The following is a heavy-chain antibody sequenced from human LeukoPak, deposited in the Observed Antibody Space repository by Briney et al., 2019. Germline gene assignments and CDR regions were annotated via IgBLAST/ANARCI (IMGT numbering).Heavy chain of an antibody. J-gene: IGHJ4*02. Sequence: GGSLRLSCGASGFTFSRYAMSWVRRAPGRGLEWVSSISGTNGNTYYAGSVKGRFAISRDNSKNTVYLQMNSLRAEDTALYYSAKDWEAVSGTPTAIDYWGRGTLVTVSS. CDR1: GFTFSRYA. CDR2: ISGTNGNT. CDR3: AKDWEAVSGTPTAIDY. V-gene: IGHV3-23*01. D-gene: IGHD6-19*01.